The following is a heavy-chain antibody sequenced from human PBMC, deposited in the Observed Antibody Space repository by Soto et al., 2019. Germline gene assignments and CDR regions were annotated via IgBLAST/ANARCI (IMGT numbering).Heavy chain of an antibody. V-gene: IGHV4-39*01. CDR3: ARRGVRAAATNWFAP. J-gene: IGHJ5*02. D-gene: IGHD6-13*01. CDR1: GGSISSGSYY. Sequence: SETLSLTCLVSGGSISSGSYYWGWIRQTPGRGLEWIPSMYHGGTTYSNPSLKSRVTISVDTSKNQFSLRLTSVTAADAAVYYCARRGVRAAATNWFAPWGQGPLVTVSS. CDR2: MYHGGTT.